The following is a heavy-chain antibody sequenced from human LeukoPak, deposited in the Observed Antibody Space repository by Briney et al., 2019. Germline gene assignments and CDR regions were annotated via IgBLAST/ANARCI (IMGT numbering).Heavy chain of an antibody. Sequence: ASVKVSCKASGYTFTGYYMHWVRQAPGQGLEWMGRINPNSGGTNYAQKFQGRVTMTRDTSISTAYMELSRLRSDDTAVYYCARGIAAAGILLYFDYWGQGTLVTVSS. CDR3: ARGIAAAGILLYFDY. CDR2: INPNSGGT. V-gene: IGHV1-2*06. D-gene: IGHD6-13*01. CDR1: GYTFTGYY. J-gene: IGHJ4*02.